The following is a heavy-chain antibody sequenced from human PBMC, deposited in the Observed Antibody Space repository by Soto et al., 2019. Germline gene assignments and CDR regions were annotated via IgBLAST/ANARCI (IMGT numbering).Heavy chain of an antibody. Sequence: GGSLRLSCAASGFTFSSYWMSWVRQAPGKGLEWVANIKQDGSEKYYVDSVKGRFTISRDNAKNSLYLQMNSLRAEDTAVYYCARDSRVEWLSPWWFDPWGQGTMVTVSS. CDR3: ARDSRVEWLSPWWFDP. D-gene: IGHD3-3*01. CDR1: GFTFSSYW. J-gene: IGHJ5*02. CDR2: IKQDGSEK. V-gene: IGHV3-7*01.